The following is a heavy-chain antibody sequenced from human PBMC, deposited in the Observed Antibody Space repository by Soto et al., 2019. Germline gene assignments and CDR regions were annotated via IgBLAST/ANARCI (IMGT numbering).Heavy chain of an antibody. J-gene: IGHJ5*02. V-gene: IGHV1-69*01. Sequence: QVQLVQSGAEVKKPGSSVKVSCKASGGTFSSYAISWVRQAPGQGLEWMGGIIPIFGTANYAQKFQGRVTITAAESTSTAYRELSSLRSEDTAVYYCARLGTPYYSSSWGNWFDPWGQGTLVTVSS. CDR3: ARLGTPYYSSSWGNWFDP. D-gene: IGHD6-13*01. CDR1: GGTFSSYA. CDR2: IIPIFGTA.